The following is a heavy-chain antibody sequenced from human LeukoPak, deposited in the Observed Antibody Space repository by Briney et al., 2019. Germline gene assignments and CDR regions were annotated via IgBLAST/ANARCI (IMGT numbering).Heavy chain of an antibody. Sequence: PGGSLRLSCAASGFAFSSYAMSWVRQAPGKGLEWVSAISGSGGSTYYADSVKGRFTISRDNAKNSLYLQMNSLRAEDTALYYCARASNGDYLDFDYWGQGTLVTVSS. CDR2: ISGSGGST. V-gene: IGHV3-23*01. CDR3: ARASNGDYLDFDY. CDR1: GFAFSSYA. J-gene: IGHJ4*02. D-gene: IGHD4-17*01.